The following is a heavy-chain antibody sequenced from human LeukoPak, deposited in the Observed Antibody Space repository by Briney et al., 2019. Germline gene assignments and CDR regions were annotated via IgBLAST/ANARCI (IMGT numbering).Heavy chain of an antibody. CDR2: ISGSGGNT. Sequence: GGSLRLSCAASGFTFNSHAMTWVRQAPGKGLEWVSGISGSGGNTYYADSVKGRFTISRDNSKNTLYLQMNSLRAEDTAVYYCARVAYCGGDCYPFDYWGQGTLVTVSS. D-gene: IGHD2-21*01. CDR1: GFTFNSHA. CDR3: ARVAYCGGDCYPFDY. V-gene: IGHV3-23*01. J-gene: IGHJ4*02.